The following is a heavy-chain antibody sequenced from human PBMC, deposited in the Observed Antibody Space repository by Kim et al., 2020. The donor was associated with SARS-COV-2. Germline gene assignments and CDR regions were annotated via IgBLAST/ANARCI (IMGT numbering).Heavy chain of an antibody. J-gene: IGHJ6*02. D-gene: IGHD3-16*01. V-gene: IGHV4-39*01. Sequence: SETLSLTCTGSGGSISSSAYYWGWIRQPPGKGLEWIANIYYSGDTYYNPSLQSRLSISVDTSTNQFSLRLTSMTAADTAVYFCARLFQTSHSGGDGMDVWGQGTTVTVSS. CDR3: ARLFQTSHSGGDGMDV. CDR2: IYYSGDT. CDR1: GGSISSSAYY.